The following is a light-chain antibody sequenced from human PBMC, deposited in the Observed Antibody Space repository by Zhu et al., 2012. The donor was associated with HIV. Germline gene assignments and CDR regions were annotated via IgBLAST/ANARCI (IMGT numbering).Light chain of an antibody. CDR3: QQYDSSPIYT. CDR2: GAS. CDR1: QSVSSSY. Sequence: EIVLTQSPGTLSLSPGERATLSCRASQSVSSSYLAWYQQKPGQAPRLLIYGASNRATGIPDRFTGSGSGTDFTLTISRLEPEDFAVYYCQQYDSSPIYTFGLGTKLEIK. V-gene: IGKV3-20*01. J-gene: IGKJ2*01.